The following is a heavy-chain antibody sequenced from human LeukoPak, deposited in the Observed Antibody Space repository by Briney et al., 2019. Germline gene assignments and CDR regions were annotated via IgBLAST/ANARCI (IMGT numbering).Heavy chain of an antibody. CDR3: ARAGRGTSSRGLDY. V-gene: IGHV4-34*01. CDR1: GGSFTDYY. J-gene: IGHJ4*02. Sequence: PSETLSLTCAISGGSFTDYYWSWIRQPPGKGLEWICDINDSVSTNSSPSLKSRVVISLDTSKSKFSLKLRLVTAADTATSFCARAGRGTSSRGLDYWGQGTLVTVSS. CDR2: INDSVST. D-gene: IGHD1-1*01.